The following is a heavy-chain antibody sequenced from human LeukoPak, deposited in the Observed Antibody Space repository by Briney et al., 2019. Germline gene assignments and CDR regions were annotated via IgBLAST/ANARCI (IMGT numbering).Heavy chain of an antibody. D-gene: IGHD2-15*01. Sequence: SETLSLTCTVSGYSISSGYYWSWIRQPAGKGLEWIGRIYTSGSTNYNPSLKSRVTMSVDTSKNQFSLKLSSVTAADTAVYYCARGLTVAAPFDYWGQGTLVTVSS. V-gene: IGHV4-4*07. CDR3: ARGLTVAAPFDY. CDR1: GYSISSGYY. J-gene: IGHJ4*02. CDR2: IYTSGST.